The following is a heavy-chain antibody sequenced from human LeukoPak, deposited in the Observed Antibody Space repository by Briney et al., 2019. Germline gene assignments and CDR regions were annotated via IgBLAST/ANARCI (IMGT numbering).Heavy chain of an antibody. CDR2: IIPIFGTA. CDR3: ARYFSAGTTDRDYYYYYYMDV. Sequence: SVKVSCKASGGTFSSYAISWVRQAPGQGLEWMGGIIPIFGTANYAQKFQGRVTITTGESTSTAYMELSSLRSEDTAVYYCARYFSAGTTDRDYYYYYYMDVWGKGTTVTVSS. J-gene: IGHJ6*03. D-gene: IGHD1-7*01. CDR1: GGTFSSYA. V-gene: IGHV1-69*05.